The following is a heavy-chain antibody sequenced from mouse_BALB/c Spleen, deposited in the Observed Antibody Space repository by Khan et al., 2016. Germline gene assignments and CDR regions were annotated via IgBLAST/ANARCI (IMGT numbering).Heavy chain of an antibody. CDR1: GYSITSDFA. CDR2: ISHSGST. V-gene: IGHV3-2*02. J-gene: IGHJ2*01. CDR3: ARGYYCGKGYFDY. Sequence: VQLKQSGPGLVKPSQSLSLTCTVTGYSITSDFAWNWIRQFPGNKLEWMGYISHSGSTSYNPSIKSRFSITRDTSKNQFFLQLNSVTAEDSATYYCARGYYCGKGYFDYWGQGTTLTVSS. D-gene: IGHD1-1*01.